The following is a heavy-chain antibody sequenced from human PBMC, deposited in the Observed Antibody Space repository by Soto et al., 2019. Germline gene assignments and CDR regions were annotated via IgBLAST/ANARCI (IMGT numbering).Heavy chain of an antibody. J-gene: IGHJ4*02. CDR2: IGDSGGST. CDR1: GFTFSRFA. V-gene: IGHV3-23*01. Sequence: EVQLLESGGGLVQPGGSLRLSYAASGFTFSRFAMNWVRQAPGKGLEWVSAIGDSGGSTYYADSVKGRFTISRDNPKNTLYLQMNSLRAEDTAIDYCAKGGGWLYYFDYWGQGTLVTVSS. D-gene: IGHD3-22*01. CDR3: AKGGGWLYYFDY.